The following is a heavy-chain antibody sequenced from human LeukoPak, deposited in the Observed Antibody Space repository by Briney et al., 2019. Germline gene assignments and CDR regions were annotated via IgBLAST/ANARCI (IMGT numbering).Heavy chain of an antibody. CDR2: VYNSGKT. J-gene: IGHJ4*02. CDR3: ARASPNWSTPDY. D-gene: IGHD1-1*01. Sequence: PSETLSLTCTVSGGSLRGFFWSWIRQPPGKGLGWIGYVYNSGKTDYNPSLKSRVTISEDTSNNQFSLKLNFVTAADTAVYYCARASPNWSTPDYWGQGTLVTVSS. CDR1: GGSLRGFF. V-gene: IGHV4-59*08.